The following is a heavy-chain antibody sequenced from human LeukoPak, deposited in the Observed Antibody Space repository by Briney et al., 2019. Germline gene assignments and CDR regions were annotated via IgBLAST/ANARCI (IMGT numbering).Heavy chain of an antibody. V-gene: IGHV1-8*01. Sequence: ASVKVSCKASGYTFTSYDINWVRQATGQGLEWMGWMNPNSGNTGYAQKFQGRVTMTRNTSISTAYMELSSLRSEDTAVYYCARGSSSRYGGVFDYWGQGTLVTVSS. CDR2: MNPNSGNT. D-gene: IGHD6-13*01. CDR1: GYTFTSYD. J-gene: IGHJ4*02. CDR3: ARGSSSRYGGVFDY.